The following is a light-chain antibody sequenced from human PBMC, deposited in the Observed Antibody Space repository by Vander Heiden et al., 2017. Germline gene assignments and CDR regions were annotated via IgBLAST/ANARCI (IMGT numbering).Light chain of an antibody. Sequence: DIQMTPSPSTLSASVGDRVTITCRASQSISNWLAWYQQKPGKAPKLLIYKASSLESGVPSRFSGSGSGTEFTLTITSLQPDDFATYYCQQYNGTFGQGTKLEIK. CDR3: QQYNGT. CDR1: QSISNW. J-gene: IGKJ2*01. CDR2: KAS. V-gene: IGKV1-5*03.